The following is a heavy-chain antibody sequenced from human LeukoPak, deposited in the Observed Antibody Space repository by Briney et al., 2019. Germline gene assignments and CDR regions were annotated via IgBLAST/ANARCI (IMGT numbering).Heavy chain of an antibody. CDR3: ARDSRDCGGDCYSDY. D-gene: IGHD2-21*02. CDR2: ISSSSRYI. Sequence: KPGGSLRLFCAACGFTFSRYSMKCARHALGRGVEWVSSISSSSRYIYYADSVRGRFPISRDNAKNSLYLQMNSQRAEDTAVYYCARDSRDCGGDCYSDYWGQGTLVTVSS. J-gene: IGHJ4*02. V-gene: IGHV3-21*01. CDR1: GFTFSRYS.